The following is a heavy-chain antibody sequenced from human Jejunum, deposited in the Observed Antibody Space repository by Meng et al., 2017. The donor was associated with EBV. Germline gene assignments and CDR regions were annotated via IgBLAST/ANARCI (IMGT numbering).Heavy chain of an antibody. CDR3: ARDYSDSSRQGY. D-gene: IGHD3-22*01. Sequence: QVQLVQSGAEVKQPGASVRVSCKASGYTFTGYFIHWVRQAPGQGLEWMGRINPNSGGTSYTQKFQGRVTMTRDTSITTAYMEPSRLGSDDTAVYYCARDYSDSSRQGYWGQGTLVTVSS. CDR1: GYTFTGYF. V-gene: IGHV1-2*06. CDR2: INPNSGGT. J-gene: IGHJ4*02.